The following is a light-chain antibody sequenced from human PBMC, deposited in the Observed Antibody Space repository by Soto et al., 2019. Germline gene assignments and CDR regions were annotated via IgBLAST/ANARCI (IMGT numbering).Light chain of an antibody. CDR3: CSYAGSSTLV. Sequence: QSVLTQPASVSGSPGQSITISCTGTSSDVGSYNLVSWYQQHPGKAPKLMIYEGSKRPSGVSNRFSDSKSGNTASLTISGLQAEDEADYYCCSYAGSSTLVFGGGTKLTVL. J-gene: IGLJ2*01. V-gene: IGLV2-23*01. CDR2: EGS. CDR1: SSDVGSYNL.